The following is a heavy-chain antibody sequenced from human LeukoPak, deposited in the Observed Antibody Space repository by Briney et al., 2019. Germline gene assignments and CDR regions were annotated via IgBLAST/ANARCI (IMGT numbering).Heavy chain of an antibody. J-gene: IGHJ4*02. Sequence: PGGSLRLSCAASGFTFSSYAMSWVRQAPGKGPEWVSAISGSGGSTYYADSVKGRFTISRDNSKNTLDLQMNSLRAEDTAVYYCAKGRAGGDLYWGQGTLVTVSS. D-gene: IGHD2-21*01. CDR3: AKGRAGGDLY. CDR2: ISGSGGST. V-gene: IGHV3-23*01. CDR1: GFTFSSYA.